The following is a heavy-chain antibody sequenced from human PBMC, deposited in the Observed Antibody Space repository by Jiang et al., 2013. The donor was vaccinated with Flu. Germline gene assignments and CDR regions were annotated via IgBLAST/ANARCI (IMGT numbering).Heavy chain of an antibody. J-gene: IGHJ4*02. CDR3: TTGKRLWSNDYDYYFDC. Sequence: EVQLVESGGGLVEPAGSLRLSCRVSGISASDTYLTWVRQAPGKALEWVGRIKSRTDGEEKEYTAPVNGRFTVSRDDSKNTFYLQMNSLKTEDTAVYFCTTGKRLWSNDYDYYFDCWGQGTVVTVSS. CDR2: IKSRTDGEEK. D-gene: IGHD3-22*01. V-gene: IGHV3-15*01. CDR1: GISASDTY.